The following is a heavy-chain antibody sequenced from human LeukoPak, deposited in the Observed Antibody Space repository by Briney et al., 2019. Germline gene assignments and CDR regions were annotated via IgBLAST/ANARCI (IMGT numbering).Heavy chain of an antibody. Sequence: ASVKVSCKASGYTFSGYYIHWVRQAPGQGLEWMGWINPNSGATNNAQKFQGRVTVNRDRSISTVYMDLNKLRSDGTAVYYCARSGITTIPNFDYWGQGSLVTVSS. V-gene: IGHV1-2*02. D-gene: IGHD5-12*01. CDR1: GYTFSGYY. CDR2: INPNSGAT. J-gene: IGHJ4*02. CDR3: ARSGITTIPNFDY.